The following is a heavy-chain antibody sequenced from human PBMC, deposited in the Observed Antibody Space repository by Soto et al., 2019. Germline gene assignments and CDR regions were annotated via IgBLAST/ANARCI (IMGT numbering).Heavy chain of an antibody. J-gene: IGHJ1*01. CDR1: GGTFSSYA. V-gene: IGHV1-69*13. Sequence: ASVKVSCKASGGTFSSYAISWVRQAPGQGLEWMGGIIPIFGTANYAQKFQGRVTITADESTSTAYMELSSLRSEDTAVYYCARDVLGYCSSTSCPQYQHWGQGTLVTVSS. CDR2: IIPIFGTA. CDR3: ARDVLGYCSSTSCPQYQH. D-gene: IGHD2-2*01.